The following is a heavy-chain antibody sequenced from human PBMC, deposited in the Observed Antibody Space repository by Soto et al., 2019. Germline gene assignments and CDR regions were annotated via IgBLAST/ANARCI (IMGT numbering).Heavy chain of an antibody. D-gene: IGHD2-15*01. Sequence: GESLKISCKGSGYSFTSYWIGWVRQMPGKGLEWMGIIYPGDSDTRYSPSFQGQVTISADKSISTAYLQWSSLKASDTAMYYCARFDRGVQTATRPLSAFDIWGQGTMVTVSS. V-gene: IGHV5-51*01. J-gene: IGHJ3*02. CDR2: IYPGDSDT. CDR1: GYSFTSYW. CDR3: ARFDRGVQTATRPLSAFDI.